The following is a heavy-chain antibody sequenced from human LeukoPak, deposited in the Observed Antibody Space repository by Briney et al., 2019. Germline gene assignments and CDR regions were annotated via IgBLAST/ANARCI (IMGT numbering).Heavy chain of an antibody. CDR1: GGSISSSSYY. CDR2: IYYSGGT. J-gene: IGHJ4*01. CDR3: ARERGSLTGYLSIDY. Sequence: SSETLSLTCTVSGGSISSSSYYWGWIRQPPGKGLEWIGSIYYSGGTSYNPSLKSRVTISVEPSKNQSSLKLSSVTAADTAVYYCARERGSLTGYLSIDYWGHGTLVTVSS. V-gene: IGHV4-39*07. D-gene: IGHD3-9*01.